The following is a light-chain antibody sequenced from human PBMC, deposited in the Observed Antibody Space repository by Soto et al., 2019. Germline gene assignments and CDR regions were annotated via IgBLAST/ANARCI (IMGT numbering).Light chain of an antibody. Sequence: QSVLTQPPSASGTPGQRVTISCSGSSSNIGSNTVNWYQQLPGTAHKLLIYSNNQRPSGVPDRFSGSKSGTSASLAISGLQSEDEADYYCAAWDDSLSGSWVFGGGTKLTVL. CDR2: SNN. CDR3: AAWDDSLSGSWV. J-gene: IGLJ3*02. V-gene: IGLV1-44*01. CDR1: SSNIGSNT.